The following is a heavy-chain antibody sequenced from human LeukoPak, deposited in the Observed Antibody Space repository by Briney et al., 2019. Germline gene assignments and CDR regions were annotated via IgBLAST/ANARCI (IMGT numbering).Heavy chain of an antibody. J-gene: IGHJ4*02. CDR2: ISWNSGTI. CDR3: SKDRGYSYGLPDY. V-gene: IGHV3-9*01. CDR1: GFTFDDYA. D-gene: IGHD5-18*01. Sequence: GRSLRLSCAASGFTFDDYAMHWVRQAPGKGLEWVSGISWNSGTIGYADSVKGRFTISRDNAKNSLYLQMNSLRAEDTALYCCSKDRGYSYGLPDYWGQGTLVTVSS.